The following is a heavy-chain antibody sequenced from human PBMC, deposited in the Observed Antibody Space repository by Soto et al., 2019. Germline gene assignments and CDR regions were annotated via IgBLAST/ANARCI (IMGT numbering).Heavy chain of an antibody. D-gene: IGHD4-17*01. CDR2: ISSSSKYI. CDR1: GFIFSSYS. CDR3: ARDRSVTTVDY. V-gene: IGHV3-21*01. Sequence: GGSLRLTCAASGFIFSSYSMNWVRQAPGKGLEWVSSISSSSKYIYYADSVKGRFTISRDNGKNSLWLQMNSLRAEDTAVYYCARDRSVTTVDYWGHGTLVTVSS. J-gene: IGHJ4*01.